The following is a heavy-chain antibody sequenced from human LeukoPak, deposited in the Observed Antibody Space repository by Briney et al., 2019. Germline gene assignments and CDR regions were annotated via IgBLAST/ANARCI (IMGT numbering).Heavy chain of an antibody. Sequence: SETLSLTCTVSGGSISSYYWSWIRQPPGKRLEWIGYIYYSGSTNYNPSLKSRVTISVDTSKNQFSLKLSSVTAADTAVYYCARAPLPITMIVDWGQGTLVTVSS. CDR2: IYYSGST. V-gene: IGHV4-59*01. CDR3: ARAPLPITMIVD. D-gene: IGHD3-22*01. J-gene: IGHJ4*02. CDR1: GGSISSYY.